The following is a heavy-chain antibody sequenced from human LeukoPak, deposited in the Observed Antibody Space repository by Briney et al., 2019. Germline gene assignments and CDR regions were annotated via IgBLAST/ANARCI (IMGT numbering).Heavy chain of an antibody. V-gene: IGHV1-2*02. Sequence: ASVKVSCKASGYTFTGYYMHWVRQAPGQGLEWMGWINPNSGGTNYAQKFQGRVTMTRDTSISTAYMELSRLRSDDTAVYYCARGGYYGSGSDWFDPWGQGTLVTVSS. CDR3: ARGGYYGSGSDWFDP. CDR1: GYTFTGYY. J-gene: IGHJ5*02. CDR2: INPNSGGT. D-gene: IGHD3-10*01.